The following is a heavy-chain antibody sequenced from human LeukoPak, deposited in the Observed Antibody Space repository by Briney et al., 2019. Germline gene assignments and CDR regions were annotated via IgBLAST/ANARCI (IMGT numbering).Heavy chain of an antibody. V-gene: IGHV4-34*01. D-gene: IGHD3-22*01. J-gene: IGHJ6*03. CDR3: ASAVSGSDSSGYYYYYMDV. CDR2: INHSGST. CDR1: GGSFSGYY. Sequence: SETLSLTCAVYGGSFSGYYWNWIRQPPGKGLEWIGEINHSGSTNYNSSLKSQVTISVDTSKNQFSLKLSSVTAADTAVYYCASAVSGSDSSGYYYYYMDVWGKGTTVTVSS.